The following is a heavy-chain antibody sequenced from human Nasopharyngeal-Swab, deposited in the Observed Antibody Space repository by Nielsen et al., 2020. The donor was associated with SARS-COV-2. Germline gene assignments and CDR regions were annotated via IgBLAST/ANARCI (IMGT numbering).Heavy chain of an antibody. CDR1: GGSFNGFY. J-gene: IGHJ6*02. V-gene: IGHV4-34*01. D-gene: IGHD5-24*01. Sequence: SETLSLTCSVSGGSFNGFYWSWIRQAPGKGLEWIGEINYNERTNYNPSLKSRIAMLVDTSNNQVSLKVSSVSAGDAAVYYCARAGRVGDAYTGLDVWGQGTTVTVSS. CDR2: INYNERT. CDR3: ARAGRVGDAYTGLDV.